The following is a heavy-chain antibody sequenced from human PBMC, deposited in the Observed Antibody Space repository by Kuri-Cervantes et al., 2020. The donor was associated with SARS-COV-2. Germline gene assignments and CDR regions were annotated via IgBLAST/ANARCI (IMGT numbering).Heavy chain of an antibody. D-gene: IGHD3-10*01. CDR2: ISWNSGSI. J-gene: IGHJ5*02. CDR3: ARTTYNLWFGELLSLWFDP. V-gene: IGHV3-9*01. CDR1: GFTFDDYA. Sequence: SLKISCAASGFTFDDYAMHWVRQAPGKGLEWVSGISWNSGSIGYADSVKGRFTISRDNAKNSLYLQMNSLRAEDTAVYYCARTTYNLWFGELLSLWFDPWGQGTLVTVSS.